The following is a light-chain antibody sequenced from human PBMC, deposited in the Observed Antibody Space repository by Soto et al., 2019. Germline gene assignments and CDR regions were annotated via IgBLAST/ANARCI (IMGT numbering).Light chain of an antibody. V-gene: IGKV4-1*01. J-gene: IGKJ1*01. CDR3: QQYYSTPQT. CDR1: QSVLYSSNNKNY. Sequence: DIVMTQSPDSLAVSLGERXTINCKSSQSVLYSSNNKNYLAWYQQKPGQPPKLLIYWASTRESGVPDRFSGSGSGTDFTLTISSLQAEDVAVYYCQQYYSTPQTFGQGTKVDIK. CDR2: WAS.